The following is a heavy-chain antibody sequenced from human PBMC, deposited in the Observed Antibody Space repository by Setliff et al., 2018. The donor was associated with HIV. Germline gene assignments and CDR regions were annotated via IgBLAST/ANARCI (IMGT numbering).Heavy chain of an antibody. D-gene: IGHD3-22*01. Sequence: LRLSCAASGFTFSTYAMSWVRQAPGKGLEWVSVISGSGTTTYYADSVKGRFTISRDNSKNTVYLQMNSLRAEDTAVYYCAKGTYSYDSSGPDYWGQGTLVTVSS. J-gene: IGHJ4*02. CDR2: ISGSGTTT. CDR3: AKGTYSYDSSGPDY. V-gene: IGHV3-23*01. CDR1: GFTFSTYA.